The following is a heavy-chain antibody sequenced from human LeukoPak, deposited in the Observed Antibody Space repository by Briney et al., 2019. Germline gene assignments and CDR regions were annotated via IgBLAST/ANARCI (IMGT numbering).Heavy chain of an antibody. CDR2: IYHDGST. Sequence: PSETLSLTCAVSGGSISSNNWWIWVRQSPEKGLQWIGEIYHDGSTNYNPSLKSRVTISMDKSKNQLSLKLNFVTAADTAVYYCARDRGGYTYSHDYWGQGTLVTVSS. D-gene: IGHD5-18*01. J-gene: IGHJ4*02. CDR1: GGSISSNNW. CDR3: ARDRGGYTYSHDY. V-gene: IGHV4-4*02.